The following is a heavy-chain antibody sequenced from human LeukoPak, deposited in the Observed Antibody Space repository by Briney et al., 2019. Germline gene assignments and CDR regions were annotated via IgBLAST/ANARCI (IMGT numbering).Heavy chain of an antibody. V-gene: IGHV3-66*01. CDR1: GFTVSSNY. CDR3: ARDGFSGYRYFDY. CDR2: IYSGGST. J-gene: IGHJ4*02. Sequence: GGSLRLSCAASGFTVSSNYMSWVRQAPGKGLEGVSVIYSGGSTYYADSVRGRFTISRDNSKNTLYLQMNSLRAEDTAVYYCARDGFSGYRYFDYWGQGTLVTVSS. D-gene: IGHD3-22*01.